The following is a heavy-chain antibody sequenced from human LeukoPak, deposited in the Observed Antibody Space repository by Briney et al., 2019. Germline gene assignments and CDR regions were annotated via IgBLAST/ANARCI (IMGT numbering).Heavy chain of an antibody. CDR3: ARAKGVSTGYRPTDY. CDR2: IWYNGSNR. CDR1: GFTFSSSG. J-gene: IGHJ4*02. D-gene: IGHD3-22*01. Sequence: GGSLRLSCAASGFTFSSSGMHWVRQAPGKGLEWVAVIWYNGSNRYYADPVKGRFTVSRDNSKNTLYLQMNSLRAEDTAVYYCARAKGVSTGYRPTDYWGQGTLVTVSS. V-gene: IGHV3-33*01.